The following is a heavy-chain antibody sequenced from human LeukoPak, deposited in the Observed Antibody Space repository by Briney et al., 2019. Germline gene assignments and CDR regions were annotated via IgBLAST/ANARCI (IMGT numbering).Heavy chain of an antibody. V-gene: IGHV3-7*03. J-gene: IGHJ4*02. D-gene: IGHD3-22*01. Sequence: PGGSLRLSCAASGFTFSRYWTSWVRQAPRKGLEWVANIKQDGSETYYVDSVKGRFTISRDNARNSLYLQMNSLRAEDTAVYYCARDKGDYDTSGSLFVFGGQGTLVTVSS. CDR3: ARDKGDYDTSGSLFVF. CDR2: IKQDGSET. CDR1: GFTFSRYW.